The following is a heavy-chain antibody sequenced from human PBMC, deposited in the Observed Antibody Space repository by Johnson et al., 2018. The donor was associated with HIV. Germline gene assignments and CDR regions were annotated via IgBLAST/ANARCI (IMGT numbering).Heavy chain of an antibody. CDR2: TSNDGTNT. D-gene: IGHD6-13*01. CDR3: AKGFFELDDAFDI. V-gene: IGHV3-30-3*01. CDR1: GFTFSSYA. J-gene: IGHJ3*02. Sequence: QVQLVESGGGVVQPGRSLRLSCAASGFTFSSYAMHWVRQAPGEGLEWVAVTSNDGTNTYYADSVKGRFTISRDNSKNTLYLEMDSLRAEDTAMYYCAKGFFELDDAFDIWGQGTMVTVSS.